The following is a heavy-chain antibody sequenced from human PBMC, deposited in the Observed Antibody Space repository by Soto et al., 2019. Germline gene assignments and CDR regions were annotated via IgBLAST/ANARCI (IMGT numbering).Heavy chain of an antibody. D-gene: IGHD1-7*01. CDR2: ISGYNGNT. CDR3: ARELELRCYSYVMEV. J-gene: IGHJ6*02. CDR1: GYTFTSYG. V-gene: IGHV1-18*01. Sequence: QVQLVQSGAEVKKPGASVKVSCKASGYTFTSYGINWVRQAPGQGLEWMGWISGYNGNTKYAQKLQGRVTMTTDTSTSTAYMALRNRRSHDTAVHYCARELELRCYSYVMEVWRQGTTVSVSS.